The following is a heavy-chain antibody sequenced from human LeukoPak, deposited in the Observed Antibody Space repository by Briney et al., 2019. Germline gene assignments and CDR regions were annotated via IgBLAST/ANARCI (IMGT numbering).Heavy chain of an antibody. J-gene: IGHJ6*02. D-gene: IGHD3-22*01. CDR1: GFTFSSYG. V-gene: IGHV3-30*18. CDR2: ISYDGSNK. Sequence: GGSLRLSCAASGFTFSSYGMHWVRQAPGKGLEWVAVISYDGSNKYYADSVKGRFTISRDNPKNTLYLQMNSLRAEDTAVYYCAKGGDGYDSSDDWYYYGMDVWGQGTTVTVSS. CDR3: AKGGDGYDSSDDWYYYGMDV.